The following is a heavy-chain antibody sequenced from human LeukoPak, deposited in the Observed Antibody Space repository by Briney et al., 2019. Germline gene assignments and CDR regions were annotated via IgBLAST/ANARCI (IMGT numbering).Heavy chain of an antibody. V-gene: IGHV1-18*01. CDR1: GYTFTSYG. D-gene: IGHD2-15*01. CDR2: ISAYNGNT. Sequence: GASVKVSCKASGYTFTSYGISWVRQAPGQGLEWMGWISAYNGNTNYAQKLQGRVTMTTDTSTSTAYMELRSLRSDDTAVYYCARDSVVVVASNWFDPWGQGTLVTVSS. J-gene: IGHJ5*02. CDR3: ARDSVVVVASNWFDP.